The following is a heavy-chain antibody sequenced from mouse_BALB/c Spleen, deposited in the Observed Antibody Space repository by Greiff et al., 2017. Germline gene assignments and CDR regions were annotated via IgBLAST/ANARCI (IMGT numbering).Heavy chain of an antibody. CDR3: ARGGNYEFAY. J-gene: IGHJ3*01. CDR1: GYTFTDYA. Sequence: QVQLQQSGAELVRPGVSVKISCKGSGYTFTDYAMHWVKQSHAKSLEWIGVISTYYGDASYNQKFKGKATMTVDKSSSTAYMELARLTSEDSAIYYCARGGNYEFAYWGQGTLVTVSA. D-gene: IGHD2-1*01. V-gene: IGHV1S137*01. CDR2: ISTYYGDA.